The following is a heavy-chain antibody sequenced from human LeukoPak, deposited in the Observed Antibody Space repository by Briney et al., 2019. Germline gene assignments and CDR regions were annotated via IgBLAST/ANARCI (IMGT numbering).Heavy chain of an antibody. J-gene: IGHJ4*02. Sequence: GGSLRLSCAASGFTFSSYEMSWVRQAPGKGLEWVSHIYTDSTIYQADSVKGRFTISSDNAKNTLYLQMNSLRAEDTAVYYCVRDGHATTPFDYWGQGTLVTVSS. CDR1: GFTFSSYE. D-gene: IGHD1-7*01. CDR2: IYTDSTI. V-gene: IGHV3-48*03. CDR3: VRDGHATTPFDY.